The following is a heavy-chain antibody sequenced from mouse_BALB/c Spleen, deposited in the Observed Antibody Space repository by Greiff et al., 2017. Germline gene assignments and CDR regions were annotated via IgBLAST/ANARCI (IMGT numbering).Heavy chain of an antibody. Sequence: VQRVESGPGLVAPSQSLSITCTVSGFSLSRYSVHWVRQPPGKGLEWLGMIWGGGSTDYNSALKSRLSISKDNSKSQVFLKMNSLQTDDTAMYYCARNYRWDDAMDYWGQGTSVTVSS. V-gene: IGHV2-6-4*01. D-gene: IGHD4-1*01. J-gene: IGHJ4*01. CDR3: ARNYRWDDAMDY. CDR2: IWGGGST. CDR1: GFSLSRYS.